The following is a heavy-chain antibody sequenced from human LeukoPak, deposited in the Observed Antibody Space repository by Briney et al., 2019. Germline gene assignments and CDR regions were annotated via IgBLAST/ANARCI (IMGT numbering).Heavy chain of an antibody. CDR2: MNPNSGNT. Sequence: ASVKVSCKASGYTFTSYDINWVRQATGQGLEWMGWMNPNSGNTGYAQKFQGRVTMTRNTSISTAYMELSSLRSEDTAVYYCARGLYYYDSSGYYHYYYYGMDVWGQGTTVTVSS. V-gene: IGHV1-8*01. D-gene: IGHD3-22*01. J-gene: IGHJ6*02. CDR3: ARGLYYYDSSGYYHYYYYGMDV. CDR1: GYTFTSYD.